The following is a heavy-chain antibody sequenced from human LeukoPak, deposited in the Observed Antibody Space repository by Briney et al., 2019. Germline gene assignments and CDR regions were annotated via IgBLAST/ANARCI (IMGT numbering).Heavy chain of an antibody. D-gene: IGHD1-26*01. CDR2: IYYSGST. Sequence: SETLSLTCIVSGDSISSSRYYWGWIRQPPGKGLEWIGNIYYSGSTFYIPSLKSRVTISVDTSKNQFSLKLSSMTAADTAVYYCERLVGATYIDDWGQGTLVTVSS. CDR1: GDSISSSRYY. V-gene: IGHV4-39*01. J-gene: IGHJ4*02. CDR3: ERLVGATYIDD.